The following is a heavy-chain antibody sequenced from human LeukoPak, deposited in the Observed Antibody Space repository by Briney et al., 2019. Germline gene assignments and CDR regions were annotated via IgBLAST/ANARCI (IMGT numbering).Heavy chain of an antibody. J-gene: IGHJ5*02. CDR2: IYYSGYT. D-gene: IGHD3-16*02. CDR1: GGSISSYY. V-gene: IGHV4-59*12. CDR3: ARNVRLGSGELSFAPFKNWFDP. Sequence: PSETLSLTCTVSGGSISSYYWSWIRQPPGKGLEWIGYIYYSGYTNYNTSLKSRVTISVETSKNQFSLKLNSVTPEDTAVYYCARNVRLGSGELSFAPFKNWFDPWGQGTLVTVSS.